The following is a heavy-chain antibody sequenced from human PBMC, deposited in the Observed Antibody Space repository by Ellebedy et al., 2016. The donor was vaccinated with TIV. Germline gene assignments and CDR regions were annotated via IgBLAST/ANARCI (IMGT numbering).Heavy chain of an antibody. D-gene: IGHD1-26*01. CDR3: ATRYSGSSYHYFDY. Sequence: MPSETLSLTCTVSGGSISSNYWDWIRQPPGKGLEWIGYIYNSVITNYNPSLKSRVTMSVDTSKRQLPLKLRSVTAADTAVYYCATRYSGSSYHYFDYWGQGTLVIVSS. CDR1: GGSISSNY. V-gene: IGHV4-59*08. J-gene: IGHJ4*02. CDR2: IYNSVIT.